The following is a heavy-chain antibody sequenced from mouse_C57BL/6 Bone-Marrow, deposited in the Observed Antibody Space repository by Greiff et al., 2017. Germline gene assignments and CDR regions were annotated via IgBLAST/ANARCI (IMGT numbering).Heavy chain of an antibody. J-gene: IGHJ4*01. CDR3: SRSYDYDDYTVYY. V-gene: IGHV1-64*01. Sequence: QVQLQQPGAELVKPGASVQLSCKASGYTFTNYWMHWVKQRPGQGLEWIGMMHPNGGSPDYNEKFKSEATLSGDKSSRTAYMELSSLTSEDSAVYYCSRSYDYDDYTVYYWGQGTSVTVTS. CDR1: GYTFTNYW. D-gene: IGHD2-4*01. CDR2: MHPNGGSP.